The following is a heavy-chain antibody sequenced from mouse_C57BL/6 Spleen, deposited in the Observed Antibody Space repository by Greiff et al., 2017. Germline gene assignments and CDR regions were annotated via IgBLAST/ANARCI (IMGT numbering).Heavy chain of an antibody. V-gene: IGHV1-82*01. CDR2: IYPGDGDT. CDR3: ANYGSEAKDY. CDR1: GYAFSSSW. D-gene: IGHD1-1*01. J-gene: IGHJ4*01. Sequence: LVESGPALVKPGASVKISCKASGYAFSSSWMNWVKPRPGKGLEWIGRIYPGDGDTNYNGKFKGKATLTAAKSSSTAYMQLSSLTSEDSAVYFCANYGSEAKDYWGQGTSVTVSS.